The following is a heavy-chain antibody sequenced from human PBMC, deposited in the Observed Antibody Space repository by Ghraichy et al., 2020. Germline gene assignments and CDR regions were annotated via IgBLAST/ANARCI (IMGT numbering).Heavy chain of an antibody. J-gene: IGHJ3*02. CDR1: GGSFSGYY. Sequence: ESLTISCAVYGGSFSGYYWSWIRQHPGKGLEWIGEINHRGSTNYNPSLKSRVTISVDTSKNQFSLKLSSVTAADTAVYYCARVYSGTLGIWGQGTMVTVSS. D-gene: IGHD1-26*01. CDR2: INHRGST. CDR3: ARVYSGTLGI. V-gene: IGHV4-34*01.